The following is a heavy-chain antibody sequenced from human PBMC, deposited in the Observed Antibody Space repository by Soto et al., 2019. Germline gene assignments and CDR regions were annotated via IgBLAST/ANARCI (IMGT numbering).Heavy chain of an antibody. CDR3: ARGQVVPAAMNWFDP. J-gene: IGHJ5*02. CDR1: GGSISSGGYY. V-gene: IGHV4-31*03. Sequence: QVQLQESGPGLVTPSQTLSLTCTVSGGSISSGGYYWSWIRQHPGKGLEWIGYIYYSGSTYYNPSLKSRVTISVDTSKNQFSLKRSSVTAADTAVYYCARGQVVPAAMNWFDPWGQGTLVTVSS. D-gene: IGHD2-2*01. CDR2: IYYSGST.